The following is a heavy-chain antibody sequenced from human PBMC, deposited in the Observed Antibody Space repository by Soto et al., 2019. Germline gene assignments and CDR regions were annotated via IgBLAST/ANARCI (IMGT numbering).Heavy chain of an antibody. CDR3: ASGESSTTYYYYYMDV. J-gene: IGHJ6*03. V-gene: IGHV1-69*02. CDR1: GGTFSSYT. Sequence: SVKVSCKASGGTFSSYTISWVRQAPGQGLEWMGRIIPILGIANYAQKFQGRVTITADKSTSTAYMELSSLRSEDTAVYYCASGESSTTYYYYYMDVWGKGTTVTGSS. D-gene: IGHD2-2*01. CDR2: IIPILGIA.